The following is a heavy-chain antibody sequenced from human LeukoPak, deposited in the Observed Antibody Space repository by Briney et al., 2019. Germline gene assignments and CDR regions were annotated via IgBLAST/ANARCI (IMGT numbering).Heavy chain of an antibody. CDR2: INADTGKP. D-gene: IGHD2-2*01. J-gene: IGHJ5*02. Sequence: ASVKVSCKASGYTFNTHSITWVRQAPGQGLEWLGWINADTGKPTYAQDFTGRFVFSLDTSVSTAYLQISSLKAEDTAVYYCARATQYRWFDPWGEGTLVTVSS. CDR3: ARATQYRWFDP. CDR1: GYTFNTHS. V-gene: IGHV7-4-1*02.